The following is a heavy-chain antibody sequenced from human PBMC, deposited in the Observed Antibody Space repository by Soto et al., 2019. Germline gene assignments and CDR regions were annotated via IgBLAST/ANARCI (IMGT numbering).Heavy chain of an antibody. V-gene: IGHV1-18*01. Sequence: QVKLVQSGAEVKKPGASVKVSCKASGYTFTSYGISWVRQAPGQGLEGMGWIRAYNGNTNYAQKLQGRVTMTTDTSTSTAYMELRSLRSDDTAVYYCARGGPLDIVATSYSEQGIGTHDYWGQGTLVTVSS. D-gene: IGHD5-12*01. CDR2: IRAYNGNT. CDR3: ARGGPLDIVATSYSEQGIGTHDY. CDR1: GYTFTSYG. J-gene: IGHJ4*02.